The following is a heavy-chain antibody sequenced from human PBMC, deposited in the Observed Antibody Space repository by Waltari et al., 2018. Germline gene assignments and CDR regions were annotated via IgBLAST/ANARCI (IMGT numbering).Heavy chain of an antibody. CDR3: ATVPGIAVAASLYYFDY. CDR2: VDPEDGET. D-gene: IGHD6-19*01. Sequence: QVQLVQSGAEVKKPGASVKVSCKVSGYTLTELSMHWVRQAPGKGLEWMGGVDPEDGETIYAQKVQGRVTMTEDTATDTAYMELSSLRSEDTAVYYCATVPGIAVAASLYYFDYWGQGTLVTVSS. V-gene: IGHV1-24*01. J-gene: IGHJ4*02. CDR1: GYTLTELS.